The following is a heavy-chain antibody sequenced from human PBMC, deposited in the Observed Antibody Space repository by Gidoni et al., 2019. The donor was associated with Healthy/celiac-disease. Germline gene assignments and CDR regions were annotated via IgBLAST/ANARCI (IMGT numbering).Heavy chain of an antibody. J-gene: IGHJ4*02. CDR3: ASANFDWFVADIDY. D-gene: IGHD3-9*01. Sequence: EVQLVESGGGLVKPGGSLRLHCAASGFPFSSYSMNWVRQAPGKGLEWVSSISSSSSYIYYADSVKGRFTISRDNAKNSLYLQMNSLSAEDTAVYYCASANFDWFVADIDYWGQGTLVTVSS. CDR1: GFPFSSYS. CDR2: ISSSSSYI. V-gene: IGHV3-21*01.